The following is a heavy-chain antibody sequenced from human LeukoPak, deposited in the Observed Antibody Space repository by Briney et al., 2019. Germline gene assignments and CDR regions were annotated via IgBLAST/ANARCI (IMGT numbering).Heavy chain of an antibody. D-gene: IGHD5-24*01. J-gene: IGHJ4*02. Sequence: GGSLRLSCAASGFTFSSYAMAWVRQAPGKGLEWVSAISGSRNNTYYADSVKGRFTISRDNSENKVYLHMNSLGAGDTAVYFCAKDDAWLQYNDWGQGTLVTVSS. CDR3: AKDDAWLQYND. V-gene: IGHV3-23*01. CDR2: ISGSRNNT. CDR1: GFTFSSYA.